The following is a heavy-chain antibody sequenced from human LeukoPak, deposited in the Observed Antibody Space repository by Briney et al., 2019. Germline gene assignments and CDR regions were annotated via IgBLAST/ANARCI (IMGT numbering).Heavy chain of an antibody. CDR3: ASSVMVDVRGAYDY. J-gene: IGHJ4*02. Sequence: GGSLRLSCAASGFTFSRCWMKWVRQAPGKGLEWVANIKPDGSQKFYVDSVRGRFTISRDNAKNSLYLQMNSLRAEDTAVYYCASSVMVDVRGAYDYWGQGTLVTVSS. D-gene: IGHD2-8*01. CDR1: GFTFSRCW. CDR2: IKPDGSQK. V-gene: IGHV3-7*01.